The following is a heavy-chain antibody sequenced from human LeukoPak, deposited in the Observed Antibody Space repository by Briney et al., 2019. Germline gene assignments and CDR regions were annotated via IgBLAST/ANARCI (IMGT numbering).Heavy chain of an antibody. J-gene: IGHJ4*02. CDR3: ARDVGSGYYYFGVGDY. Sequence: PGGSLRLSCAASGFSLTTYWMTWVRQSPGKGLEWVAVISYDGSNKYYADSVKGRFIISRDKSKNTLYLQMNSLRAEDTAVYYCARDVGSGYYYFGVGDYWGQGTLVTVSS. CDR1: GFSLTTYW. CDR2: ISYDGSNK. V-gene: IGHV3-30-3*01. D-gene: IGHD3-22*01.